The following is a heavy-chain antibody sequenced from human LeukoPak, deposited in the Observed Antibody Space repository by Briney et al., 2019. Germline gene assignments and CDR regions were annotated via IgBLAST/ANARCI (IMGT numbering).Heavy chain of an antibody. CDR2: IIPIFGTA. D-gene: IGHD3-22*01. CDR3: ARVATYYYDSSGSNDAFDI. J-gene: IGHJ3*02. V-gene: IGHV1-69*05. CDR1: GRTFSSYA. Sequence: SVRVSCKASGRTFSSYAISWVRQAPGQGLEWMGGIIPIFGTANYAQKFQGRVTITTDESTSTAYMELSSLRSEDTAVYYCARVATYYYDSSGSNDAFDIWGQGTMVTVSS.